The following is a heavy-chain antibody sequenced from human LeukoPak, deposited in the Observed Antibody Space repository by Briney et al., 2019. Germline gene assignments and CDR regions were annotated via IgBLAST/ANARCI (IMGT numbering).Heavy chain of an antibody. CDR2: IYYSGTT. CDR1: GGSISDYY. V-gene: IGHV4-59*01. D-gene: IGHD2-21*02. J-gene: IGHJ4*02. Sequence: SETLSLTCTVSGGSISDYYWSWIRRPPGKGLEWIGYIYYSGTTNYNPSLKSRVTISVDTSKNQFSLKLSSVTAADTAVYYCARSAYCDGDCYSVYFYYWGQGTLVTVSS. CDR3: ARSAYCDGDCYSVYFYY.